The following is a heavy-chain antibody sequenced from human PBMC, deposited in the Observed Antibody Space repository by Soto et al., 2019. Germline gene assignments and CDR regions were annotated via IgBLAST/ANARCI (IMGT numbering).Heavy chain of an antibody. CDR3: ARDIYYYDSSGYVPFDY. CDR2: ISAYNGNT. Sequence: QVQLVQSGAEVKKPGASVKVSCKASGYTFTSYGISWVRQAPGQGLEWMGWISAYNGNTNYAQKLQGRVTMTTDTSTSTAYMELRSLRSDDTAVHYCARDIYYYDSSGYVPFDYWGQGTLVTVSS. J-gene: IGHJ4*02. D-gene: IGHD3-22*01. V-gene: IGHV1-18*04. CDR1: GYTFTSYG.